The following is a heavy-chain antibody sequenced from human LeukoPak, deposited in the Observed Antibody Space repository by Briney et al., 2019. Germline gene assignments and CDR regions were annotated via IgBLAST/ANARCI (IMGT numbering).Heavy chain of an antibody. CDR2: IKQDGSEK. J-gene: IGHJ4*02. CDR1: GFTFSSYW. CDR3: ARALVVVDFDY. D-gene: IGHD2-15*01. Sequence: GGSLRLSCAASGFTFSSYWMSWVRQAPGKGLEWVANIKQDGSEKYYVDSVKGRFTISRDNAKNSLYLQMNNLRAEDTAVYYCARALVVVDFDYWGQGTLVTVSS. V-gene: IGHV3-7*03.